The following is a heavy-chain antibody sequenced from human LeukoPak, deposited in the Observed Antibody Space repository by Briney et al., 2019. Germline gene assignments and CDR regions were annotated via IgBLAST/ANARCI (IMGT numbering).Heavy chain of an antibody. D-gene: IGHD2-15*01. V-gene: IGHV1-46*01. Sequence: GASVKVSCKASGYTFTSYYMHWVRQAPGQGLEWMGIINPSGGSTSYAQKFQGRVTMTRDTSTSTVYTELSSLRSEDTAVYYCAREDLAAKGLDYWGQGTLVTVSS. CDR1: GYTFTSYY. CDR3: AREDLAAKGLDY. CDR2: INPSGGST. J-gene: IGHJ4*02.